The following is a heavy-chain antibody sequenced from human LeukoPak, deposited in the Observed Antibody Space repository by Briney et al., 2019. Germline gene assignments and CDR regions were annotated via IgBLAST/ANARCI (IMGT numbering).Heavy chain of an antibody. CDR1: GGSMSSYY. Sequence: SETLSLTCTVSGGSMSSYYWSWIRQPPGKGLEWIGYIYYSGSTNYNPSLKSRVTISVDTSKNQFSLKLSSVTAADTAVYYCARALVQGGILGAWGQGTLVTVSS. D-gene: IGHD3-16*01. CDR2: IYYSGST. J-gene: IGHJ5*02. V-gene: IGHV4-59*01. CDR3: ARALVQGGILGA.